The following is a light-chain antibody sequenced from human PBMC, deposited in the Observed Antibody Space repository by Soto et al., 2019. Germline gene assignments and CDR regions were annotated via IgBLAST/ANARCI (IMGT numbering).Light chain of an antibody. CDR3: QSYDSSLSGWV. CDR1: SCNIGAGYD. CDR2: GNS. Sequence: QSVLTQPPSVSGAPGQRVTISCTGSSCNIGAGYDVHWYQQLPGTAPKLLIYGNSNRPSGVPDRFSGSKSGTSAALPITGLQDEDEADYYCQSYDSSLSGWVFGAGTKLTVL. J-gene: IGLJ3*02. V-gene: IGLV1-40*01.